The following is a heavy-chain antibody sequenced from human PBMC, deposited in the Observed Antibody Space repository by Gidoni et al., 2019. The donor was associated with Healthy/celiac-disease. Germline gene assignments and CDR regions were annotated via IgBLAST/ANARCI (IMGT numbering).Heavy chain of an antibody. Sequence: QLQLQESGPGLVKPSETLSLTRTVTGCSISSSSYYWGWLRQPPGKGLGWIGSIYYSGSTYYNPSLKSRVTISVDTSKNQFSLKLSSVTAADTAVYYCATPRLGDGDSIDYWGQGTLVTVSS. CDR2: IYYSGST. V-gene: IGHV4-39*01. CDR3: ATPRLGDGDSIDY. D-gene: IGHD4-17*01. CDR1: GCSISSSSYY. J-gene: IGHJ4*02.